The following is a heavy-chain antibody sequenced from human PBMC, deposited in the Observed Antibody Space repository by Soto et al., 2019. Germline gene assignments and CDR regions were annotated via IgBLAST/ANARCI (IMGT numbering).Heavy chain of an antibody. CDR2: ISYDGSNK. V-gene: IGHV3-30-3*01. Sequence: QVQLVESGGGVVQPGRSLRLSCAASGFTFSSYAMHWVRQAPGKGLEWVAVISYDGSNKYYADSVKGRFTISRDNSKNTLYLKMNSLRAEDTAVYYCARGPQLWYFDYWGQGTLVTVSS. D-gene: IGHD5-18*01. CDR1: GFTFSSYA. J-gene: IGHJ4*02. CDR3: ARGPQLWYFDY.